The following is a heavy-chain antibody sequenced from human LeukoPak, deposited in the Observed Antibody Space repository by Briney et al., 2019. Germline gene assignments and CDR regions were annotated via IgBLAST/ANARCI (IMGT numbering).Heavy chain of an antibody. D-gene: IGHD3-22*01. V-gene: IGHV3-43*02. CDR2: ISGDGGTT. Sequence: GGSLRLSCAASGFAFRDFSMHWVRQAPGKGLEWVSLISGDGGTTHYGDSAKGRFTISRDNSKNTLYLQMNSLRAEDTAVYYCAKDQVWIVVGSFDYWGQGTLVTVSS. CDR1: GFAFRDFS. J-gene: IGHJ4*02. CDR3: AKDQVWIVVGSFDY.